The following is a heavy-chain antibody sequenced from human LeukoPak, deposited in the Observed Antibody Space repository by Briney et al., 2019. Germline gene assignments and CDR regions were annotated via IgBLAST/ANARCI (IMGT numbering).Heavy chain of an antibody. J-gene: IGHJ4*02. D-gene: IGHD3-3*01. CDR3: ARDRVWSGYHYFDY. V-gene: IGHV3-48*01. CDR1: GFTFSNYA. CDR2: ISSGSSTI. Sequence: VGSLRLSCAASGFTFSNYAMHWVRQAPGKGLEWVSYISSGSSTIYYADSVKGRFTISRDNAKNSLYLQMNSLRAEDTAVYYCARDRVWSGYHYFDYWGQGTLVTVSS.